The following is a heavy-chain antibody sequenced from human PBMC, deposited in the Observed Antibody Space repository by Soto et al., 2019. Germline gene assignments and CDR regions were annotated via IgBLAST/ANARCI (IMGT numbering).Heavy chain of an antibody. CDR3: VRDKSVPIFGVIEPRFGMDV. D-gene: IGHD3-3*01. CDR1: GLTFSNYA. V-gene: IGHV3-23*01. J-gene: IGHJ6*02. Sequence: EVRLLESGGGLVKPGGSLRLSCATSGLTFSNYAMSWVRQAPGGGLEWVSSMSGSSSTTYYADSVRGRFTISRDRSKNTLYLQMSSLRAEDTALYYCVRDKSVPIFGVIEPRFGMDVWGQGTTVTVSS. CDR2: MSGSSSTT.